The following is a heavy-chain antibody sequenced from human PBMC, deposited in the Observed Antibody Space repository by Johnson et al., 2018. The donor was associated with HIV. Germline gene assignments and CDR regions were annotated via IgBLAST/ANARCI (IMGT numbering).Heavy chain of an antibody. CDR3: ASWSWGLRWSGFDI. CDR1: GFTFSSYG. J-gene: IGHJ3*02. D-gene: IGHD4-23*01. CDR2: IRFDGSDQ. V-gene: IGHV3-33*08. Sequence: VQLMESGGGVVQPGRSLRLSCAASGFTFSSYGMHWVRKAPGKGLAWVAFIRFDGSDQYYADYAPGRFTISRDNSKNTLYLQMNGLRAEDTALYYCASWSWGLRWSGFDIWGQGTMVTVSS.